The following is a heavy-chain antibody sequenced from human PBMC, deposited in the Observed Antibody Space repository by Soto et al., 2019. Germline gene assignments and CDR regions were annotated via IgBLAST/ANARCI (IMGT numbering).Heavy chain of an antibody. Sequence: SETLSLACTVSGGSISSGPYSWGWIRQPPGEGLEWIGTFYYSESTYYNPSLESRVTISVDTSKNHFSLKVSSVTAAETAVYYCARAGRGYCSGISCASGLYGMDVWGQRTTVTVSS. V-gene: IGHV4-39*07. D-gene: IGHD2-15*01. CDR3: ARAGRGYCSGISCASGLYGMDV. J-gene: IGHJ6*02. CDR2: FYYSEST. CDR1: GGSISSGPYS.